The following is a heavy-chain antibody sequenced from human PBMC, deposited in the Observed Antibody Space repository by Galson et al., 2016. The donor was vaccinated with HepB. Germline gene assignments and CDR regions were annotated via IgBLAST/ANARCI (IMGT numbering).Heavy chain of an antibody. V-gene: IGHV3-9*01. CDR2: ISWNSART. CDR1: GLTFDEYA. CDR3: AKDAPKVVGVTFWYLDL. J-gene: IGHJ2*01. Sequence: SLRLSCAASGLTFDEYAMHWVRQAPGKGLEWVSGISWNSARTGYADSVKGRFTISRDNAKNSLYLQMNSLRPEDTALYYCAKDAPKVVGVTFWYLDLWGRGTLVTVSS. D-gene: IGHD2-2*01.